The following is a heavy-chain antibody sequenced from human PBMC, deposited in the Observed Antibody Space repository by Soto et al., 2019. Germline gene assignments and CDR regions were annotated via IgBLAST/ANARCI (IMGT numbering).Heavy chain of an antibody. J-gene: IGHJ4*02. CDR1: GYTFTSYY. D-gene: IGHD3-9*01. CDR2: INPSGGST. CDR3: VRGVGDIFTGDHFDY. V-gene: IGHV1-46*03. Sequence: ASVKVSCKASGYTFTSYYMHWVRQAPGQGLEWMGIINPSGGSTSYAQKFQGRVTMTRDTSTSTVYMELSSLRSEDTAVYYCVRGVGDIFTGDHFDYWGQGTLVIGSS.